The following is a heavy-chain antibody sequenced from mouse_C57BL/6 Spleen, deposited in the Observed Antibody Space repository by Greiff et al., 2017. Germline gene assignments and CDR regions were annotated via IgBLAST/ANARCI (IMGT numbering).Heavy chain of an antibody. V-gene: IGHV5-4*01. CDR3: ARDKRSYYFDY. J-gene: IGHJ2*01. CDR1: GFTFSSYA. Sequence: EVMLVESGGGLVKPGGSLKLSCAASGFTFSSYAMSWVRQTPEKRLEWVATISDGGSYTYYPDNVKGRFTNSRDNAKNNLYLQMSHLKSEDTAMYYCARDKRSYYFDYWGQGTTLTVSS. CDR2: ISDGGSYT.